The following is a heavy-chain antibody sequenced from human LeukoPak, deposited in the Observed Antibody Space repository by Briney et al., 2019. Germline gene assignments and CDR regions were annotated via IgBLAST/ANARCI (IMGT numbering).Heavy chain of an antibody. D-gene: IGHD5-12*01. CDR2: LYSAGNT. CDR3: ARDIGNSGFNLDY. J-gene: IGHJ4*02. V-gene: IGHV3-53*01. Sequence: QPGGSLRLSCAASGFTVSSNYMNWVRQAPGKGLEWVSVLYSAGNTFYADSVKGRFTISRDNSNLYPQMNSLRADDTAIYYCARDIGNSGFNLDYWGQGTPVTVSS. CDR1: GFTVSSNY.